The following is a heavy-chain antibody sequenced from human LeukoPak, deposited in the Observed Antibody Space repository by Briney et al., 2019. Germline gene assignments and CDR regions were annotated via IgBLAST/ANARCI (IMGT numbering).Heavy chain of an antibody. D-gene: IGHD1-26*01. Sequence: GGSLRLSCAASGFTFSSYGMSWVRQAPGKGLEWVSAISGSGGSTYYADSVEGRFTISRDNSKNTLYLQMNSLRAEDTAVYYCAKLRRGATLPGAFDIWGQGTMVTVSS. V-gene: IGHV3-23*01. CDR1: GFTFSSYG. J-gene: IGHJ3*02. CDR2: ISGSGGST. CDR3: AKLRRGATLPGAFDI.